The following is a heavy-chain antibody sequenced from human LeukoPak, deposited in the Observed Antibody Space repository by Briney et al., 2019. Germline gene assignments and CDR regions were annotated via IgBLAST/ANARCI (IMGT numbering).Heavy chain of an antibody. CDR3: AKIGGYYDFWSGYFPTIDY. V-gene: IGHV3-23*01. D-gene: IGHD3-3*01. CDR1: GFTFDDYA. CDR2: ISGSGGST. J-gene: IGHJ4*02. Sequence: PGRSLRLSCAASGFTFDDYAMSWVRQAPGKGLEWVSAISGSGGSTYYADSVKGRFTISRDNSKNTLYLQMNSLRAEDTAVCYCAKIGGYYDFWSGYFPTIDYWGQGTLVTVSS.